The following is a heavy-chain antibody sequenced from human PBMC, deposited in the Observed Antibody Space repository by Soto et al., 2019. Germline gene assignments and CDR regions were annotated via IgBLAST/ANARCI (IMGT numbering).Heavy chain of an antibody. CDR2: ISYDGSNK. V-gene: IGHV3-30-3*01. Sequence: QVQLVESGGGVVQPGRSLRLSCAVSGITFSSYAMHWVHQAPGKGLEWVAVISYDGSNKYYADSVKGRFTISRDNSKNTLYLQMNSLRAEDTAVYYCARELERLFDYWGQGTLVTVSS. CDR3: ARELERLFDY. J-gene: IGHJ4*02. CDR1: GITFSSYA. D-gene: IGHD1-1*01.